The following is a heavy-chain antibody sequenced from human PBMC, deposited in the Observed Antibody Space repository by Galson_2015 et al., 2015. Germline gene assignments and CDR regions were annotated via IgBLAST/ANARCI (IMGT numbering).Heavy chain of an antibody. Sequence: SVKVSCKASGGTFSSYAISWVRQAPGQGLEWMGGIIPIFGTANYAQKFQGRVTITADESTSTAYMELSSLRSEDTAVYYCARNPCSSTSCYRNWFDPWGQGTLVTVSS. J-gene: IGHJ5*02. CDR3: ARNPCSSTSCYRNWFDP. CDR1: GGTFSSYA. V-gene: IGHV1-69*13. D-gene: IGHD2-2*02. CDR2: IIPIFGTA.